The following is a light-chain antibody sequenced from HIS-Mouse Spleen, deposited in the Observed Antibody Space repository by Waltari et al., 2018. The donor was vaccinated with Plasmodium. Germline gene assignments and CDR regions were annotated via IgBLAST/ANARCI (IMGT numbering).Light chain of an antibody. J-gene: IGLJ7*01. V-gene: IGLV2-23*01. CDR1: SSDVGSYNL. Sequence: QSALTQPASVSGSPGQSITISCTVTSSDVGSYNLVSWYQQHPGKAPKLMIYEGSKRPSGVSNRFSGSKSGNTASLTSSGLQAEDEADYYCCSYAGSSAVFGGGTQLTVL. CDR2: EGS. CDR3: CSYAGSSAV.